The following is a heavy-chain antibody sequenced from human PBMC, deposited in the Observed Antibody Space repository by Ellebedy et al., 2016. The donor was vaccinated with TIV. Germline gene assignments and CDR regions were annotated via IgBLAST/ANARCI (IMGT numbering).Heavy chain of an antibody. J-gene: IGHJ4*02. CDR3: ARDFSSSWYWGLHY. V-gene: IGHV3-33*01. D-gene: IGHD6-13*01. Sequence: GESLKISCAASGFTFSSYGMHWVRQAPGKGLEWVAVIWYDGSNKCYADSVKGRFTISRDNSKNTLYLQMNSLRAEDTAVYYCARDFSSSWYWGLHYWGQGTLVTVSS. CDR1: GFTFSSYG. CDR2: IWYDGSNK.